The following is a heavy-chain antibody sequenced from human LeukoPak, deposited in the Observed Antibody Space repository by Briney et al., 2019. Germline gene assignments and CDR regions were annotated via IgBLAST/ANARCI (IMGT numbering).Heavy chain of an antibody. CDR2: INPSGGST. J-gene: IGHJ4*02. Sequence: ASVKVSCKASGYTFTSYYMHWVRQAPGQGLEWMGIINPSGGSTSYAQKFQGRVTMTRDMSTSTVYMELSSLGSEDTAVYYCARDLSPPGSGYYYFDYWGQGTLVTVSS. D-gene: IGHD3-22*01. CDR3: ARDLSPPGSGYYYFDY. V-gene: IGHV1-46*01. CDR1: GYTFTSYY.